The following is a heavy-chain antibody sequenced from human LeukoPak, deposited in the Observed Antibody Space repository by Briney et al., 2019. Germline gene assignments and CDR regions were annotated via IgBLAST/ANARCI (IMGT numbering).Heavy chain of an antibody. V-gene: IGHV4-59*01. CDR2: IYYSGST. Sequence: PSETPSLTCTVSGGSISSYYWSWIRQPPGKGLEWIGYIYYSGSTNYNPSLKSRVTISVDTSKNQFSLNLSSVTAPDTAVYYCARSIAVASFWFDPWGQGTLVTVSS. CDR1: GGSISSYY. J-gene: IGHJ5*02. CDR3: ARSIAVASFWFDP. D-gene: IGHD6-19*01.